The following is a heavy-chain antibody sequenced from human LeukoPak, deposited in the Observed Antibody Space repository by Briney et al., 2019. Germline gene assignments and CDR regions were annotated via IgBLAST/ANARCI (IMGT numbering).Heavy chain of an antibody. CDR2: ISWNSGSI. Sequence: GGSLRLSCAASGFTFDDYAMHWVRQAPGKGLEWVSGISWNSGSIGYADSVKGRFTISRDNAKNSLYLQMNSLRAEDTAVYYCASEAAAGTYYYYGMDVWGQGTTVTVSS. CDR1: GFTFDDYA. CDR3: ASEAAAGTYYYYGMDV. V-gene: IGHV3-9*01. J-gene: IGHJ6*02. D-gene: IGHD6-13*01.